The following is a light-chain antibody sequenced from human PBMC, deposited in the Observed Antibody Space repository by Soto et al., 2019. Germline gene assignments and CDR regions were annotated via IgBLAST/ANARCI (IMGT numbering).Light chain of an antibody. CDR1: QSVSSN. Sequence: EIVMTQSPASLSVSXGXXXXPXXXASQSVSSNLAWYQQKPGQPPRLLIYGAFNRAAGIPARFSGSGSGTDFTLTISSLEPEDSAVYYCQQRNIWPPVTFGQGTRLEIK. CDR2: GAF. J-gene: IGKJ5*01. CDR3: QQRNIWPPVT. V-gene: IGKV3D-15*01.